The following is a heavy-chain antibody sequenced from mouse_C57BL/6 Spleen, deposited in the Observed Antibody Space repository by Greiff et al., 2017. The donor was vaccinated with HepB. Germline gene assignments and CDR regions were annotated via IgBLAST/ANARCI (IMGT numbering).Heavy chain of an antibody. D-gene: IGHD2-3*01. Sequence: QVQLQHSGAELVRPGASVTLSCKASGYTFTDYEMHWVKQTPVHGLEWIGAIDPETGGTAYNQKFKGKAILTADKSSSTAYMELRSLTSEDSAVYYCTRWLLGRGYAMDYWGQGTSVTVSS. J-gene: IGHJ4*01. CDR3: TRWLLGRGYAMDY. CDR2: IDPETGGT. CDR1: GYTFTDYE. V-gene: IGHV1-15*01.